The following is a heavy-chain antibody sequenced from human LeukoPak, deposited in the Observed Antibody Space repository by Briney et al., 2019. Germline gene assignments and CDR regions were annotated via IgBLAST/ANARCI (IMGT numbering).Heavy chain of an antibody. J-gene: IGHJ2*01. CDR3: ARDLLYFDSSGPGYFDL. CDR1: GFTFSSYS. Sequence: PGGSLRLSCAASGFTFSSYSMNWVRQAPGKGLEWVSSISSSSYIYYADSVKGRFTISRDNAKNSLYLQMNSLRAEDTAVYYCARDLLYFDSSGPGYFDLWGRGTLVTVSS. CDR2: ISSSSYI. D-gene: IGHD3-22*01. V-gene: IGHV3-21*01.